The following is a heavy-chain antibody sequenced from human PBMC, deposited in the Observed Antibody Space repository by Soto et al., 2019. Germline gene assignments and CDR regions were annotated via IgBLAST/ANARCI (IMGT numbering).Heavy chain of an antibody. J-gene: IGHJ4*02. Sequence: QVQLVQSGAEVKKPGSSVKVSCKASGGTFSSYTISWVRQAPGQGLEWMGRIIPILGIANYAQKFQGRVTXAXDXYASTAYMELSSLRSEDTAVYYCARGALLGFGTFDYWGQGALVTGSS. V-gene: IGHV1-69*02. D-gene: IGHD3-10*01. CDR1: GGTFSSYT. CDR3: ARGALLGFGTFDY. CDR2: IIPILGIA.